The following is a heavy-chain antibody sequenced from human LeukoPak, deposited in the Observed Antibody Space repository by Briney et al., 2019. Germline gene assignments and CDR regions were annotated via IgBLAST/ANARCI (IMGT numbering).Heavy chain of an antibody. CDR2: IYRGGDT. V-gene: IGHV3-53*01. CDR3: ARFLTLDD. CDR1: GFDVGTSY. Sequence: PGGSLRLSCPVSGFDVGTSYISWVRQAPGKGLEWVSIIYRGGDTYYADSVKGRFTISRDYSKNTAYLQTKNVRGEDTAMYYCARFLTLDDWGQGTLVIVSS. J-gene: IGHJ4*02.